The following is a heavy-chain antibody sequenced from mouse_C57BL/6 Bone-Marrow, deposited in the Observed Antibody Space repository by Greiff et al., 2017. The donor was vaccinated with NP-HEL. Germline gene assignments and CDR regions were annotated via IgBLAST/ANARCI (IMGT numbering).Heavy chain of an antibody. V-gene: IGHV1-15*01. CDR2: IDPETGGT. CDR1: GYTFTDYE. J-gene: IGHJ4*01. CDR3: TRWVITTVVAAMDY. D-gene: IGHD1-1*01. Sequence: VQLQQSGAELVRPGASVTLSCKASGYTFTDYEMHWVKQTPVHGLEWIGAIDPETGGTAYNQKFKGKAILTADKSSSTAYMELRSLTSEDSAVYYCTRWVITTVVAAMDYWGQGPSVTVSS.